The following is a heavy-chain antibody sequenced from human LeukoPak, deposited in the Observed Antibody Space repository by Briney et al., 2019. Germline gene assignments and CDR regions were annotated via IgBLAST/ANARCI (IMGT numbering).Heavy chain of an antibody. D-gene: IGHD6-6*01. V-gene: IGHV4-39*07. J-gene: IGHJ4*02. CDR2: IYYSGST. Sequence: PSETLSLTCTVSGGSISSSSYYWGWIRQPPGKGLEWIGSIYYSGSTYYNPSLKSRVTISVDTSKNQFSLKLGSVTAADTAVYYCARRSEYSSSDYWGQGTLVTVSS. CDR1: GGSISSSSYY. CDR3: ARRSEYSSSDY.